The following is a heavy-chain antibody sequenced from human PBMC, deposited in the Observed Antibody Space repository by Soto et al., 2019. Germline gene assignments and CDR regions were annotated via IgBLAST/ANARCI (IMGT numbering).Heavy chain of an antibody. Sequence: PGGSLRLSCAASGFTFTSYGMHWVRQAPGKGLEWMALILHDGSAEYYADSVKGRFTISRDNSKSTLYLQMNSLRAEDTAVYYCARSRDGYSFYFYYGMDGRGQGTTVTVSS. CDR3: ARSRDGYSFYFYYGMDG. CDR1: GFTFTSYG. V-gene: IGHV3-30*03. CDR2: ILHDGSAE. D-gene: IGHD4-4*01. J-gene: IGHJ6*02.